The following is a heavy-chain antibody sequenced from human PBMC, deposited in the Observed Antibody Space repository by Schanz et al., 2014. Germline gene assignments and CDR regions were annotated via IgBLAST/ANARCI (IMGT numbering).Heavy chain of an antibody. V-gene: IGHV4-34*04. J-gene: IGHJ6*02. CDR3: ATGPSLGAGQPLDCHFVVDV. Sequence: QVQLQQWGAGVLKPSETLSLTCVVSGGSLSGHYWSWIRQSPGKGLEWIGEINPNEGIHHNPSLKSRSAISVDMSKNQFSLKMISLTAADTAVRKCATGPSLGAGQPLDCHFVVDVWGQGTTVSVSS. CDR2: INPNEGI. D-gene: IGHD1-26*01. CDR1: GGSLSGHY.